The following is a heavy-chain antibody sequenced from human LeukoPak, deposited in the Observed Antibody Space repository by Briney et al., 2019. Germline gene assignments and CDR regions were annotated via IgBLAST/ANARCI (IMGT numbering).Heavy chain of an antibody. CDR2: IYYSGST. Sequence: PSETLSLTCAVSGYSISSSNWWGWIRQPPGKGLEWIGYIYYSGSTYYNPSLKSRVTMSLDTSKNQFSLKLSSVTAVDTAVYYCALGRGGVFYFDYWGQGTLVTVPS. D-gene: IGHD3-16*01. V-gene: IGHV4-28*01. J-gene: IGHJ4*02. CDR3: ALGRGGVFYFDY. CDR1: GYSISSSNW.